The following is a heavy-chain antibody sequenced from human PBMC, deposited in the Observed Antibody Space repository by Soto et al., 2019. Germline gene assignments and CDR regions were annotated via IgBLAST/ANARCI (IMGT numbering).Heavy chain of an antibody. V-gene: IGHV3-49*04. CDR1: GFISDDSDYA. D-gene: IGHD3-3*01. CDR2: IRGSTYGGTT. J-gene: IGHJ6*02. CDR3: SRDGDFYGLAV. Sequence: HGGSLTLSCTFYGFISDDSDYALTLVCQAPGKGLQWLGLIRGSTYGGTTEYAASVKGRFTISRDDSKGITYLQMNSLKTEDTAVYYCSRDGDFYGLAVWVQGTTATVYS.